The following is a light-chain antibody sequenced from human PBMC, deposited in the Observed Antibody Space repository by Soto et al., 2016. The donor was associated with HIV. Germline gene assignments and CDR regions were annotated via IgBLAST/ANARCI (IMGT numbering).Light chain of an antibody. V-gene: IGKV1-6*01. CDR1: QDIRNE. CDR2: AAS. J-gene: IGKJ2*01. CDR3: LQDYNYPYT. Sequence: IQMTQSPSSLSASVGDRVTITCQASQDIRNELGWYQQKPGKAPKLLIYAASSLGSGVPLRFSGSGSGTDFTLTISSLQPEDSASYFCLQDYNYPYTFGQGTKLEIK.